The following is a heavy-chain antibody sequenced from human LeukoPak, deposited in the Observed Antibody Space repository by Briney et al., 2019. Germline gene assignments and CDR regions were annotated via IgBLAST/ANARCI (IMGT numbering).Heavy chain of an antibody. CDR1: GGTFSSYA. V-gene: IGHV1-69*05. J-gene: IGHJ6*03. D-gene: IGHD2-15*01. Sequence: SVKVSCKASGGTFSSYAISWVRQAPGQGLEWMGGIIPIFGTANYAQKFQGRVTITTEESTSTAYMELSSLRSEDTAVYHCARGYCSGGSCYSYYFYYYMDVWGKGTTVTVSS. CDR2: IIPIFGTA. CDR3: ARGYCSGGSCYSYYFYYYMDV.